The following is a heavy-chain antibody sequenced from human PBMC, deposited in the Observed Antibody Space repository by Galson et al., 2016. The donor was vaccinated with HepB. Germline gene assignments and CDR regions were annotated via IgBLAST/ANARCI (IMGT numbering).Heavy chain of an antibody. Sequence: SLRLSCAASGSRIRIYGMNWVRQAPGKGLEWVSFISNSGSHMFYSDSVKGRSTVSRDNAKNSVYLQLNSLRAEDTAVYYCARGRYGFNDGQIEYWGQGTLVVVPS. D-gene: IGHD3-10*01. J-gene: IGHJ4*02. CDR1: GSRIRIYG. V-gene: IGHV3-21*04. CDR3: ARGRYGFNDGQIEY. CDR2: ISNSGSHM.